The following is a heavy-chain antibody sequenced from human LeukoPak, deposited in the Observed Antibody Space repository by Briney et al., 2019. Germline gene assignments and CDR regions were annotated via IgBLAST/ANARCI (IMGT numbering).Heavy chain of an antibody. CDR3: AIHGDLVSYGDYLSTNY. J-gene: IGHJ4*02. CDR2: IYYSGST. Sequence: SGTLSLTCTASGGSISSSRYYWGWIRQPPGKGLEWIGSIYYSGSTYYNPSLKSRVTISVDTSKNQFSLKLTSVTAADTAAYYCAIHGDLVSYGDYLSTNYWGQGTLVTVSS. V-gene: IGHV4-39*01. CDR1: GGSISSSRYY. D-gene: IGHD4-17*01.